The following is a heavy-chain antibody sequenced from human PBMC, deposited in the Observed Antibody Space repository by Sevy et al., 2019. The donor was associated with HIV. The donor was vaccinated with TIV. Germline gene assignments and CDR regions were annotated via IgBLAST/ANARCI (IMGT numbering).Heavy chain of an antibody. V-gene: IGHV1-3*01. D-gene: IGHD3-22*01. CDR3: ARVWYYYDSSGYYYDY. CDR2: INAGNGNT. Sequence: ASVKVSCKASGYTFISYALHWVRQAPGQRLEWMGWINAGNGNTKYSQKFQGRVTITRDTSASTGYMELSSLRSEDTAVYYCARVWYYYDSSGYYYDYWGQGTLVTVSS. J-gene: IGHJ4*02. CDR1: GYTFISYA.